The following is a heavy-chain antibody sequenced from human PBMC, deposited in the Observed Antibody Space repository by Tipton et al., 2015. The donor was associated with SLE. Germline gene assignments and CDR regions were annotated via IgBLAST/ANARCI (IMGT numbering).Heavy chain of an antibody. D-gene: IGHD4-17*01. J-gene: IGHJ4*02. Sequence: TLSLTCTVSGGSLNNHFCSWIRQSAGKGLEWIGRVSPSGGTNYNPSLKSRVTMSVDTSKNQVSLKLTSVTAADTAVYYCARIRPGHGDPFDFWGQGTLVTVSS. CDR3: ARIRPGHGDPFDF. CDR2: VSPSGGT. V-gene: IGHV4-4*07. CDR1: GGSLNNHF.